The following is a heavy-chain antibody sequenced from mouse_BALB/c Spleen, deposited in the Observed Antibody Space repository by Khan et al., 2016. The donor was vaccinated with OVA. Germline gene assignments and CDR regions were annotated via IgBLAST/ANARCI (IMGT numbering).Heavy chain of an antibody. CDR1: GYSFTTYY. Sequence: VQLKESGPELMKPGASVKISCKASGYSFTTYYIHWVKQSHGKSLEWIGYIDPFSGATTHNQKFKGKATLTVDKSFSTAYIHLSNLTSEDSAVYYCTRHGYVAWFTYWGQGTLVTVSA. CDR2: IDPFSGAT. J-gene: IGHJ3*01. CDR3: TRHGYVAWFTY. D-gene: IGHD2-2*01. V-gene: IGHV1S135*01.